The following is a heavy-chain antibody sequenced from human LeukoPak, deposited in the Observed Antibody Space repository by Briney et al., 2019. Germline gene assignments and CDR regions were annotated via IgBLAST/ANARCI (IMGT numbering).Heavy chain of an antibody. D-gene: IGHD2-2*01. J-gene: IGHJ6*03. CDR2: IRYDGSNK. Sequence: GGSLRLSCAASGFTFSTYGMHWVRQAPGKGLEWVAFIRYDGSNKYYADSVKGRFTISRDNSKNTLYLQMNSLRAEDTAVYYCAKLDVPAAISYSDYYYYYYMDVWGKGTTVTISS. V-gene: IGHV3-30*02. CDR3: AKLDVPAAISYSDYYYYYYMDV. CDR1: GFTFSTYG.